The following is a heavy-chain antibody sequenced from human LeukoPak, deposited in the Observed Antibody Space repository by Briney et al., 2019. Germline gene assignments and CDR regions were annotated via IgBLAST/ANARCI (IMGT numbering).Heavy chain of an antibody. CDR2: INPSGGST. Sequence: ASVKVSCKASGYTFTSYYIHWARQAPGQGLEWMGIINPSGGSTSYAQQFQGRVTMTRDTSTSTVYMELSSLRSEDTAVYYCARVFAAAGTGAIGYWGQGTLVTVSS. CDR1: GYTFTSYY. J-gene: IGHJ4*02. V-gene: IGHV1-46*01. D-gene: IGHD6-13*01. CDR3: ARVFAAAGTGAIGY.